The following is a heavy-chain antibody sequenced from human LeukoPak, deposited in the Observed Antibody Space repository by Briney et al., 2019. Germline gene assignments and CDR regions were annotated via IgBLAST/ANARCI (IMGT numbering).Heavy chain of an antibody. J-gene: IGHJ5*02. CDR2: IHPGDSDT. Sequence: PGESLKISCKGSGYSFTSYWIGWVRQMPGKGLEWMGIIHPGDSDTRYSPSFEGQVTISADKSISTAYLQWSSLKASDTAMNYSARHPYCSGGSCYSRWFDPWGQGTLVTVSS. CDR1: GYSFTSYW. CDR3: ARHPYCSGGSCYSRWFDP. V-gene: IGHV5-51*01. D-gene: IGHD2-15*01.